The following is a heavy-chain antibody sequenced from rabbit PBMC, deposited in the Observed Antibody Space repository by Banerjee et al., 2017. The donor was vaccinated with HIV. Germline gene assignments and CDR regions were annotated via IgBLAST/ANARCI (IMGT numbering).Heavy chain of an antibody. Sequence: QEQLVEYGGDLVQPEGSLTLTCKASGFDFSSYGVSWVRQAPGKGLEWIACIYPDRSDSTYYASWAKGRFTISKTSSTTVTLQMTRLTAADTATYFCARRVGNSNYYIMGDLWGPGTLVTVS. J-gene: IGHJ4*01. CDR2: IYPDRSDST. CDR1: GFDFSSYG. D-gene: IGHD8-1*01. CDR3: ARRVGNSNYYIMGDL. V-gene: IGHV1S45*01.